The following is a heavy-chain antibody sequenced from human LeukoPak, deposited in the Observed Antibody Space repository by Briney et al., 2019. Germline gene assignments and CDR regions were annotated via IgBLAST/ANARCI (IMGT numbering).Heavy chain of an antibody. CDR2: ISSSSSYI. J-gene: IGHJ4*02. V-gene: IGHV3-21*01. CDR1: GLTFSSYS. CDR3: ASDYYDILTGYVY. Sequence: GGSLRLSCAASGLTFSSYSMNWVRQAPGKGLEWVSSISSSSSYIYYADSVKGRFTISRDNAKNSLYLQMNSLRAEDTAVYYCASDYYDILTGYVYWGQGTLVTVSS. D-gene: IGHD3-9*01.